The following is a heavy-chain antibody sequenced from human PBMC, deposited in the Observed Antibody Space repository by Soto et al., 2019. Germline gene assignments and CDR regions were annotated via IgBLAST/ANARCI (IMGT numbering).Heavy chain of an antibody. CDR3: ASVFDV. CDR1: GFTFRSHR. CDR2: IDTDGGGT. V-gene: IGHV3-74*01. D-gene: IGHD2-8*01. Sequence: EVQLVESGGGLVQPGGSLRVSCAASGFTFRSHRIHWVRQDPGKGLEWVSRIDTDGGGTSYADSVKGRFTISTDNAENTVHLKMNGLGCEDTAVYYCASVFDVWCHG. J-gene: IGHJ6*02.